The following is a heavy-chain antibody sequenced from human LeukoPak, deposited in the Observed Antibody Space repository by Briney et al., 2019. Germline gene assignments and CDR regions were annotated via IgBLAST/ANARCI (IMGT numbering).Heavy chain of an antibody. D-gene: IGHD2-8*02. CDR3: TRAPGKGYWSGWFDP. J-gene: IGHJ5*02. Sequence: GGSLRLSCTASGFTFGDYAMSWFRQAPGKGLEWVGFIRSKADGGTTEYAESVKGRFTISRDDSKSIAYLQMNSLKTEDTAVYYCTRAPGKGYWSGWFDPWGQGTLVTVSS. CDR1: GFTFGDYA. CDR2: IRSKADGGTT. V-gene: IGHV3-49*03.